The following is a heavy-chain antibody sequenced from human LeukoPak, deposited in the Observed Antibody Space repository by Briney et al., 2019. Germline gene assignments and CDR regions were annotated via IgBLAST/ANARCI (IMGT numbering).Heavy chain of an antibody. CDR2: IRSNGNTI. CDR1: GFTFSDYS. CDR3: ARDPTGWGYYYYYMDV. V-gene: IGHV3-11*04. D-gene: IGHD4-17*01. Sequence: GGSLRLSCAASGFTFSDYSMSWIRQAPGKGLEWVSYIRSNGNTIYYADSVKGRFTISRDNAKNSLYLQMNSLRAEDTAVYYCARDPTGWGYYYYYMDVWGKGTTVTVSS. J-gene: IGHJ6*03.